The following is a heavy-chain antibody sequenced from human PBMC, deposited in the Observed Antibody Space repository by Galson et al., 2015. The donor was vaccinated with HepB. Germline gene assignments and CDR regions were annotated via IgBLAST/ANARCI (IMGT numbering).Heavy chain of an antibody. CDR2: IKNDGTVT. CDR3: AKSDWLDS. V-gene: IGHV3-74*01. Sequence: SLRLSCAASFSGYRMHWVRQPPGKGLVWVSRIKNDGTVTSYADAVKGRFTISRDNAKNTLYLQMNSLRVEDTAVYYCAKSDWLDSWGQGTLVTVSS. CDR1: FSGYR. J-gene: IGHJ5*01.